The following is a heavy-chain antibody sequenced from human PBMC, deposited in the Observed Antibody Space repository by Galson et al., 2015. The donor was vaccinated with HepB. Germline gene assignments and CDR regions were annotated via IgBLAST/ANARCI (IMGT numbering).Heavy chain of an antibody. CDR2: IRYDGSNK. Sequence: SLRLSCAASGFTFSSYGMHWVRQAPGKGLEWVAFIRYDGSNKYYADSVKGRFTISRDNSKNTLYLQMNSLRAEDTAVYHCAKGGGERVGAIDYWGQGTLVTVSS. CDR3: AKGGGERVGAIDY. D-gene: IGHD5-12*01. CDR1: GFTFSSYG. V-gene: IGHV3-30*02. J-gene: IGHJ4*02.